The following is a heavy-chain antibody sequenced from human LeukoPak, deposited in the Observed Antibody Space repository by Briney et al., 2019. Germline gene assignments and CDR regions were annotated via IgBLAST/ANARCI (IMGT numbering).Heavy chain of an antibody. CDR3: AREMEA. J-gene: IGHJ5*02. Sequence: GGSLRLSCAASGFTFSHAWMSWVRQAPGKGLEWVSVIYSGGSTYYADSVKGRFTISRDNSKNTLYLQMNSLRAEDTAVYYCAREMEAWGQGTLVTVSS. CDR1: GFTFSHAW. CDR2: IYSGGST. V-gene: IGHV3-53*01. D-gene: IGHD1-1*01.